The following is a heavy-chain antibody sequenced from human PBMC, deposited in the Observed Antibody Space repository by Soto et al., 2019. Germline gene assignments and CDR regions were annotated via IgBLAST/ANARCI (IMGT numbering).Heavy chain of an antibody. CDR3: AKDLGWELDY. CDR1: GFTFSSYG. V-gene: IGHV3-30*18. D-gene: IGHD1-26*01. Sequence: QVQLVESGGGVVQPGRSLRLSCAASGFTFSSYGMHWVRQAPGKGLEWVAVISYDGSNKYYADSVKDRFTISRDNSKNTLYLQMNSLRAEDPAVYYCAKDLGWELDYWRQGTLLTVSS. J-gene: IGHJ4*01. CDR2: ISYDGSNK.